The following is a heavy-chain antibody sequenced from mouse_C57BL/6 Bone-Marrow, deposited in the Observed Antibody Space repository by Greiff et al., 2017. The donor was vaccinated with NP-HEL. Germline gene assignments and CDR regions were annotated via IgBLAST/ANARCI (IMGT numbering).Heavy chain of an antibody. CDR2: IYYSGTI. CDR3: ARERPNWDVYYFDY. V-gene: IGHV3-5*02. D-gene: IGHD4-1*01. Sequence: EVQLQESGPGLVKPSQTVSLTCTVTGISITTGHYRWSWIRQFPGDKLEWIGYIYYSGTITYNPSLPSRTTITRDTSKNQFFLEMNSLTAEDTATYYCARERPNWDVYYFDYWGQGTTLTVSS. CDR1: GISITTGHYR. J-gene: IGHJ2*01.